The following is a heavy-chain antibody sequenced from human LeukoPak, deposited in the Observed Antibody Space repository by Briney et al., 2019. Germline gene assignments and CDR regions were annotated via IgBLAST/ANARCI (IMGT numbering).Heavy chain of an antibody. Sequence: SETLSLTCTVPGGSISTYYWSWIRQPPGKGLEWIGHFYYSGSTNYNPSLKSRITIAVDTYKNHFSLKLSSVTAADSAVYYCTRNYDSCGYTAFGYWGRGTLVTVSS. CDR2: FYYSGST. V-gene: IGHV4-59*01. J-gene: IGHJ4*02. D-gene: IGHD3-22*01. CDR3: TRNYDSCGYTAFGY. CDR1: GGSISTYY.